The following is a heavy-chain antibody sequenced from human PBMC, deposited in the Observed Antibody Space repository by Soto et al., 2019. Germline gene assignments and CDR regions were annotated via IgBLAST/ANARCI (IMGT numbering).Heavy chain of an antibody. Sequence: EVQLLESGGGLVQPGGSLRLSCAASGFTFSNYAVTWVRQAPGKGLEWVSTISGSGGSTYYADSVKGRFTISRDNSKTTLNLQMNSLSDEDTAVYYCAKDQGSSWYEIDYWGQGTLVTVSS. D-gene: IGHD6-13*01. CDR3: AKDQGSSWYEIDY. CDR1: GFTFSNYA. J-gene: IGHJ4*02. V-gene: IGHV3-23*01. CDR2: ISGSGGST.